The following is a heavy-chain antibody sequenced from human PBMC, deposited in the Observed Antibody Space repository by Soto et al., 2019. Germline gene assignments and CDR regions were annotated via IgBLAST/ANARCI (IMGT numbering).Heavy chain of an antibody. CDR1: GFIFDDFA. J-gene: IGHJ4*02. CDR2: ISWNSGST. D-gene: IGHD1-1*01. Sequence: DVQLVESGGGLGQPGRSLRLSCAASGFIFDDFAMHWVRQAPGKGLEWVSGISWNSGSTDYAASVKGRFIISRDNARNSLYLQMNSLRPEDTALYYCARDTDSDTWNDPFYYWGQGALVIVS. V-gene: IGHV3-9*01. CDR3: ARDTDSDTWNDPFYY.